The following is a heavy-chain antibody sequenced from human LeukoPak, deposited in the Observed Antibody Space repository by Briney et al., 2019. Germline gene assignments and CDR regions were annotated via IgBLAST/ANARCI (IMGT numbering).Heavy chain of an antibody. V-gene: IGHV3-11*04. CDR2: ISSSGSTI. CDR1: GFTFSDYY. CDR3: ARDDILTGYPTSFDY. Sequence: SGGSLRLSCAGSGFTFSDYYMSWIRQAPGKGLEWVSYISSSGSTIHYIDSVKGRFTISRDNAKNSLYLQMNSLRAEDTAVYYCARDDILTGYPTSFDYWGQGTLVTVSS. J-gene: IGHJ4*02. D-gene: IGHD3-9*01.